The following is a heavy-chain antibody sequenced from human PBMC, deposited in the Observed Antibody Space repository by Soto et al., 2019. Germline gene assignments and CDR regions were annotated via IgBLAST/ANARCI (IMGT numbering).Heavy chain of an antibody. V-gene: IGHV4-31*03. CDR1: GGSISSGDYY. J-gene: IGHJ3*02. D-gene: IGHD2-2*01. CDR3: ARSYCTSTSCYAYDAFDI. Sequence: QVQLQESGPGLVKPSQTLSLTCTVSGGSISSGDYYWSWIRQHPGKGLEWIGYIYHSGSTYYNPSLTSRVSISVDTSKNQFSLKLSSVTAADTAVYYCARSYCTSTSCYAYDAFDIWGQGTMVTVSS. CDR2: IYHSGST.